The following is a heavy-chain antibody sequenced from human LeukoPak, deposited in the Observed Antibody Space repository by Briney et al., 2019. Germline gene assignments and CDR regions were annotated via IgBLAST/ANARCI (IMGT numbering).Heavy chain of an antibody. CDR1: GGTFSSYA. Sequence: ASVKVSCKASGGTFSSYAISWVRQAPGQGLEWIGGIIPIFGTANYAQKFQGRVTITADESTSTAYMELSSLRSEDTAVYYCARDRWDYDLLTGLPYYFDYWGQGTLVTVSS. J-gene: IGHJ4*02. CDR3: ARDRWDYDLLTGLPYYFDY. CDR2: IIPIFGTA. D-gene: IGHD3-9*01. V-gene: IGHV1-69*13.